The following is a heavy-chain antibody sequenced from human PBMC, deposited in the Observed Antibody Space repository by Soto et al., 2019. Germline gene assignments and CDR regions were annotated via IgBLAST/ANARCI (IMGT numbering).Heavy chain of an antibody. J-gene: IGHJ5*02. CDR2: IKRNIDGETP. D-gene: IGHD3-22*01. CDR1: GFTFTNAW. Sequence: EVHLMESGGDLVEPGGSLTLSCAASGFTFTNAWMTWVRQAPGRGLEWVGRIKRNIDGETPKHAASLTGRFTISRDDSKNTLYLQINSLKIEDTGVYYCTTEYYYDASDYYDGSGPWFAPWGQGTLVTVSS. V-gene: IGHV3-15*01. CDR3: TTEYYYDASDYYDGSGPWFAP.